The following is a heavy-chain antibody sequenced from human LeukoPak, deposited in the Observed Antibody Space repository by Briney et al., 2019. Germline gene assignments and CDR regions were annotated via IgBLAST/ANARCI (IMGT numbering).Heavy chain of an antibody. D-gene: IGHD3-9*01. J-gene: IGHJ6*03. CDR3: AREYYDILTGPSKIDYYYYMDV. Sequence: SETVSLTCTVSGGSISSSSYYWGWIRQPPGKGLEWIGSIYYSGSTYYNPSLKSRVTISVDTSKNQFSLKLSSVTAADTAVYYCAREYYDILTGPSKIDYYYYMDVWGKGTTVTISS. CDR2: IYYSGST. CDR1: GGSISSSSYY. V-gene: IGHV4-39*07.